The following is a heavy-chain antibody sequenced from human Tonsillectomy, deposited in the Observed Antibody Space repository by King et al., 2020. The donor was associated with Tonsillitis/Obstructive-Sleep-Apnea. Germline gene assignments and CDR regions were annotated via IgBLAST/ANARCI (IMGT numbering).Heavy chain of an antibody. Sequence: VQLVESGAEVKKPGSSVKVSCKASGGTFSNFTISWVRQAPGQGLEWMGGILHILGMANLPQRFQGRFTITADKSTNTAYMELSSLRSEDTAVYYCARGREEMADGSGMDFWGHGTTVTVSS. J-gene: IGHJ6*02. V-gene: IGHV1-69*10. D-gene: IGHD5-24*01. CDR1: GGTFSNFT. CDR2: ILHILGMA. CDR3: ARGREEMADGSGMDF.